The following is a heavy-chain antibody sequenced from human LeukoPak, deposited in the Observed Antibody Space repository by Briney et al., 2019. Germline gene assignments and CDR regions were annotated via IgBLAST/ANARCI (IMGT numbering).Heavy chain of an antibody. J-gene: IGHJ4*02. CDR3: ARVPYSGSYPNYFDY. Sequence: SVKVSCKASGGTFSSYAISWVRQAPGQGLEWMGRIIPIFGTANYAQKFQGRVTITTDESTSTAYMELSSLRSEYTAVYYCARVPYSGSYPNYFDYWGQGTLVTVSS. D-gene: IGHD1-26*01. CDR1: GGTFSSYA. V-gene: IGHV1-69*05. CDR2: IIPIFGTA.